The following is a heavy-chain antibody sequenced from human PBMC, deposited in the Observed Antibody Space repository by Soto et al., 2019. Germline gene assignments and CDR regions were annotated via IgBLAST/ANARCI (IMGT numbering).Heavy chain of an antibody. CDR3: VGGRIVVVGSRAYYGMDV. D-gene: IGHD3-22*01. CDR1: GGTPSNSA. V-gene: IGHV1-69*01. CDR2: IIPVFGLV. J-gene: IGHJ6*02. Sequence: QVHLLLQSGAEVKKPGSSVKVSCKASGGTPSNSAISWVRQAPGQGLEWMGGIIPVFGLVKYAQNFQGRVTTSAAESTNTAYMGLSSPRPEDTAVYYCVGGRIVVVGSRAYYGMDVWGQGTTVTVSS.